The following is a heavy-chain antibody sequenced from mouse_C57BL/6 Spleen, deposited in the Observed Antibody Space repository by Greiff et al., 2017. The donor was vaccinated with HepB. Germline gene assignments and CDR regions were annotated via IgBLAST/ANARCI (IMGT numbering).Heavy chain of an antibody. CDR2: IRLKSDNYAT. CDR3: IIYYDYDGGAY. D-gene: IGHD2-4*01. CDR1: GFTFSNYW. V-gene: IGHV6-3*01. Sequence: EVKVEESGGGLVQPGGSMKLSCVASGFTFSNYWMNWVRQSPEKGLEWVAQIRLKSDNYATHYAESVKGRFTISRDDSKSSVYLQMNNLRAEDTGIYYCIIYYDYDGGAYWGQGTLVTVSA. J-gene: IGHJ3*01.